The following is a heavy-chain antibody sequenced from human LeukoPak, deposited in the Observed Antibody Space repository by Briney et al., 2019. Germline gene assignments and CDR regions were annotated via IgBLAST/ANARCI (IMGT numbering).Heavy chain of an antibody. CDR2: IYYSGYT. CDR3: ARETSQKGAHYMDV. CDR1: GGSITTYY. J-gene: IGHJ6*03. Sequence: PSETLSLTCTVSGGSITTYYWSWIRQPPGKGLKWIGNIYYSGYTTYSPSLRSRVTISVDTSKNQFSLKLSSVTAADTAVYYCARETSQKGAHYMDVWGKGTTITISS. D-gene: IGHD3-16*01. V-gene: IGHV4-59*01.